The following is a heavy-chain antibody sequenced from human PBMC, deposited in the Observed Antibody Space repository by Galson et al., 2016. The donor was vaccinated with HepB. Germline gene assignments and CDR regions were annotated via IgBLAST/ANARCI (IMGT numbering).Heavy chain of an antibody. CDR3: AREVTSGFYCIDY. Sequence: SLRLSCAASGFTFSDYSMHWVRQAPGKGLEWLSYIRRVSSVIYQADSVKGRLTISRDNAKNSLYLQMNSLRDEDTAVYYCAREVTSGFYCIDYWGQGTPVTVSS. V-gene: IGHV3-48*02. CDR1: GFTFSDYS. CDR2: IRRVSSVI. J-gene: IGHJ4*02. D-gene: IGHD6-19*01.